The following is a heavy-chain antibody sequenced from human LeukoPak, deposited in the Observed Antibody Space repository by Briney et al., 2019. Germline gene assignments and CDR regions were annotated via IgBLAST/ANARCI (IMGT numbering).Heavy chain of an antibody. J-gene: IGHJ4*02. CDR2: IKSKTDGGTT. D-gene: IGHD3-10*01. V-gene: IGHV3-15*01. Sequence: PGGSLRLSCAASGFTFSNAWMSWVRQAPGKGLEWVGRIKSKTDGGTTDYAAPVKGRFTISRDDSKNTLYLQMNSLKTEDTAVYYCTTGLWFGELVFVYWGQGTLVTVSS. CDR1: GFTFSNAW. CDR3: TTGLWFGELVFVY.